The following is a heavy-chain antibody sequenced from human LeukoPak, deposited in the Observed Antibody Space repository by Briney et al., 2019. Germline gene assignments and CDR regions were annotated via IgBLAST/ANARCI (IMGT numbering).Heavy chain of an antibody. V-gene: IGHV3-30*04. CDR2: ISYDGSNK. D-gene: IGHD4-17*01. J-gene: IGHJ5*02. CDR3: ATVKYDYGDPVGWFDP. Sequence: GGSLRLSCAASGFTFSSYAMHWVRQAPGKGLEWVAVISYDGSNKYYADSVRGRFTISRDNSKNTLYLLMTSLRANDTAVYYCATVKYDYGDPVGWFDPWGQGTPVTVSS. CDR1: GFTFSSYA.